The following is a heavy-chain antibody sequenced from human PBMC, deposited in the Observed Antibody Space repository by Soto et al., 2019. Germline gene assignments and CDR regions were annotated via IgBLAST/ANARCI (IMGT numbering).Heavy chain of an antibody. J-gene: IGHJ6*03. CDR3: ARDSKIVVVPAQSHPENHYYYYHMAV. CDR1: GYTFTSYA. CDR2: INAGNGNT. Sequence: ASVKVSCKASGYTFTSYAMHWVRQAPGQRLEWMGWINAGNGNTKYSQKFQGRVTITRDTSASTAYMELSSLRSEDTAVYYCARDSKIVVVPAQSHPENHYYYYHMAVSGKGTTVTVSS. V-gene: IGHV1-3*01. D-gene: IGHD2-2*01.